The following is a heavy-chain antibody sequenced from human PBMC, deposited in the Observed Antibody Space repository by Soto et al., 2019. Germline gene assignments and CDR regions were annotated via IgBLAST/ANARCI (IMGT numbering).Heavy chain of an antibody. J-gene: IGHJ4*02. CDR1: GYSFTSYW. D-gene: IGHD4-17*01. Sequence: LGVTLKISCKGSGYSFTSYWIGWVRQMPGKGLGWMGIIYTGDSDTRYSPSFQGQVTISADKTISTAYLQWSSLKAAATAIHYCERTPRPTVAIDHWGQGTLVTVSS. CDR3: ERTPRPTVAIDH. CDR2: IYTGDSDT. V-gene: IGHV5-51*01.